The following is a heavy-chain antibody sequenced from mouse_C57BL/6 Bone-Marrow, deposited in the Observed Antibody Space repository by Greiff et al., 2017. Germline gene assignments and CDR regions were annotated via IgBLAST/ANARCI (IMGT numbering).Heavy chain of an antibody. CDR2: ISYDGSN. D-gene: IGHD2-4*01. J-gene: IGHJ3*01. CDR3: ARESFYYDYDAY. V-gene: IGHV3-6*01. Sequence: EVKLQESGPGLVKPSQSLSLTCSVTGYSITSGYYWNWIRQFPGNKLEWMGYISYDGSNNYNPSLKNRISITRDPSKNQFFLKLNSVTTEDTATYYCARESFYYDYDAYWGQGTLVTVSA. CDR1: GYSITSGYY.